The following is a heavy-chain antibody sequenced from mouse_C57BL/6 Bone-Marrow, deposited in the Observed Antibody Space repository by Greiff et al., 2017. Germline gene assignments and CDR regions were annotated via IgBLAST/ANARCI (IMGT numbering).Heavy chain of an antibody. Sequence: VKLVESGAELVKPGASVKMSCKASGYTFTTYPIEWMKQNHGKSLEWIGNFHPYNDDTKYNEKFKGKATLTVEKSSSTVYLALSRLTSADSAVYYCSRKSYYSIFDYWGQGTTLTVSS. D-gene: IGHD2-5*01. CDR2: FHPYNDDT. CDR1: GYTFTTYP. V-gene: IGHV1-47*01. J-gene: IGHJ2*01. CDR3: SRKSYYSIFDY.